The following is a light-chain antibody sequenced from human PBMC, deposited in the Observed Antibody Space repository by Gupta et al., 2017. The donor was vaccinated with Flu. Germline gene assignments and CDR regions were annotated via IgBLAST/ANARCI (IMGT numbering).Light chain of an antibody. J-gene: IGLJ2*01. Sequence: GQRARISGGGNNNGGKTGDWYRQRPGQAPVLVAEGDRGRASGIPERFSGSNSGNTATLTMSRVEAGDEADYYCQVWDSSSDLVVFGGGTKLTVL. CDR2: GDR. CDR3: QVWDSSSDLVV. CDR1: NNGGKT. V-gene: IGLV3-21*02.